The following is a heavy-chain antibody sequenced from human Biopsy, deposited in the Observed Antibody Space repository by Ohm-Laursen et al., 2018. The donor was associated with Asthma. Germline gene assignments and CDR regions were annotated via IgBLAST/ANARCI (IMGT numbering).Heavy chain of an antibody. D-gene: IGHD5-24*01. CDR1: GFTFSSYG. J-gene: IGHJ4*02. Sequence: SLRLSCAASGFTFSSYGMHWVRQAPGKGLEWVAVISYDGSNKYYADSMKGRFTISRDNSKNTLYLQMNSLRAEDTAVYYCARDMNRDGWYFDYWGQGTLVTVSS. V-gene: IGHV3-30*03. CDR2: ISYDGSNK. CDR3: ARDMNRDGWYFDY.